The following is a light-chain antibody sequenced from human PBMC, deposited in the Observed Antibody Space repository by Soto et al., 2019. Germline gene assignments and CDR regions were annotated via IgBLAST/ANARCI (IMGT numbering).Light chain of an antibody. Sequence: QSALTQPASVSGSPGQSITISCTGTSSDVGGYNYVSWYQQHPGKAPKLMIYDVSNRPSGVSNRFSGSKSGNTASLTISGLQAEDEADYYCSSYTSSSILFVGGTKLTVL. V-gene: IGLV2-14*01. CDR3: SSYTSSSIL. J-gene: IGLJ2*01. CDR2: DVS. CDR1: SSDVGGYNY.